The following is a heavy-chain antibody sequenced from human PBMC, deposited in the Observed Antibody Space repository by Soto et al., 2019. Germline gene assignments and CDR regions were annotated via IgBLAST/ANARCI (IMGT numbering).Heavy chain of an antibody. V-gene: IGHV1-46*01. CDR3: VFDWSREVPKNLFAS. Sequence: ASVKVSCKASGYTFTSYYMHWVRQAPGQGLEWMGIINPSGGSTSYAQKFQGRVSMTSDTSTSTVYMELSSLRSEDTAVYYCVFDWSREVPKNLFASWGQGTLVTGSS. D-gene: IGHD3-9*01. J-gene: IGHJ5*01. CDR1: GYTFTSYY. CDR2: INPSGGST.